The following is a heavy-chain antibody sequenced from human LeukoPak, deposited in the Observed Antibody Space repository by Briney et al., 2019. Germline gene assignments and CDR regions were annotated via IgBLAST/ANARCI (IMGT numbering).Heavy chain of an antibody. Sequence: GGSLRLSCAASGFTFSSYGMHWVRQAPGKGLEWVAFIRYDGSNKYYADSVKGRFTISRDNSKNTLYLQMNSLRAEDTAVYYCAKTHGTVGATIAYFDYWGQGTLVTVSS. D-gene: IGHD1-26*01. CDR3: AKTHGTVGATIAYFDY. J-gene: IGHJ4*02. CDR1: GFTFSSYG. V-gene: IGHV3-30*02. CDR2: IRYDGSNK.